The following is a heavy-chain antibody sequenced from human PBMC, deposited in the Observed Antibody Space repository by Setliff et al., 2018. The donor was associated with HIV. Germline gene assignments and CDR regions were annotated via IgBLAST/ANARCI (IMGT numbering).Heavy chain of an antibody. CDR2: IYHTGST. J-gene: IGHJ4*02. CDR3: ARSIVPVASGYYYFEY. D-gene: IGHD3-3*01. Sequence: PSETLSLTCAVSASSISSDYCWGWIRQPPGNGLEWIGSIYHTGSTYYKPSLKSRVTISVDTSKNQFSLRLSSVAAGDTAVYYCARSIVPVASGYYYFEYWGQGTLVTVS. CDR1: ASSISSDYC. V-gene: IGHV4-38-2*01.